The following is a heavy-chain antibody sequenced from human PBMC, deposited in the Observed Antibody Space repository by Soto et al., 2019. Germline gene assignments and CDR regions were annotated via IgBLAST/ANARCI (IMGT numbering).Heavy chain of an antibody. V-gene: IGHV1-69*06. D-gene: IGHD6-13*01. Sequence: SVKVSCKASGGTFSSYAISWVRQAPGQGLEWMGGIIPIFGTANYAQKFQGRVTITADKSTSTAYMELSSLRSEDTAVYYCARVFEQQLPNLGMDVWGQGTTVTAP. CDR3: ARVFEQQLPNLGMDV. CDR2: IIPIFGTA. J-gene: IGHJ6*02. CDR1: GGTFSSYA.